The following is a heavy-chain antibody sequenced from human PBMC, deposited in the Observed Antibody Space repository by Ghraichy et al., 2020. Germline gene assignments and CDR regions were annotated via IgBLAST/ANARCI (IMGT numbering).Heavy chain of an antibody. CDR3: AKHTISASGTEDF. CDR1: GFTFNNYA. J-gene: IGHJ4*02. V-gene: IGHV3-23*01. CDR2: ISGSGGST. D-gene: IGHD6-13*01. Sequence: GGSLRLSCAASGFTFNNYAMSWVRQAPGKGLEWVSGISGSGGSTYYADSVKGRFTISRDNSKNTLYLQMNSLRAEDTAVYYCAKHTISASGTEDFRGQGTLVTVSS.